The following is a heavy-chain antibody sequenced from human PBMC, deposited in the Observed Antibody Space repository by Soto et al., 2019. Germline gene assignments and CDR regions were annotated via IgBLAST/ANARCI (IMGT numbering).Heavy chain of an antibody. D-gene: IGHD1-26*01. J-gene: IGHJ6*02. Sequence: SETLSLTCTVSGGSISSGGYYWSWIRQHPGKGLEWIGYIYYSGSTYYNPSLKSRVTISVDTSKNQFSLKLSSVTAADTAVYYCASLNRGYSGRRLYYYGMDVWGQGTTVTVSS. CDR1: GGSISSGGYY. CDR2: IYYSGST. CDR3: ASLNRGYSGRRLYYYGMDV. V-gene: IGHV4-31*03.